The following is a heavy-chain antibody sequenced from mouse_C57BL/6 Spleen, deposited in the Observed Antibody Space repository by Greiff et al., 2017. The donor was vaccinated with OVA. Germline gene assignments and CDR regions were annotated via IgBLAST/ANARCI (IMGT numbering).Heavy chain of an antibody. D-gene: IGHD2-5*01. J-gene: IGHJ4*01. CDR2: INPNNGGT. CDR3: ARGGSNYDAMDY. CDR1: GYTFTDYY. Sequence: VQLQQSGPELVKPGASVKISCKASGYTFTDYYMNWVKQSHGKSLEWIGDINPNNGGTRYNQKFKGKATLTVDKSSSTAYMELRSLTSEDSAVYYCARGGSNYDAMDYWGQGTSVTVSS. V-gene: IGHV1-26*01.